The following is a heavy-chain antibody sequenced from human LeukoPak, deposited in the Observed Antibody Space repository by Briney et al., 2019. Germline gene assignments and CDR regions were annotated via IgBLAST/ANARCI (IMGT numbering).Heavy chain of an antibody. CDR3: ARDVRRNNSSHIDC. CDR2: INPNSGGT. Sequence: ASVKVSCKASGYTFTGYFMHCVRPAPGQGPEWMGWINPNSGGTNYAQKFQGRVTMTRDTSINTTYMELSRLKSDDTAVYYCARDVRRNNSSHIDCWGQGALVTVSS. CDR1: GYTFTGYF. V-gene: IGHV1-2*02. D-gene: IGHD6-13*01. J-gene: IGHJ4*02.